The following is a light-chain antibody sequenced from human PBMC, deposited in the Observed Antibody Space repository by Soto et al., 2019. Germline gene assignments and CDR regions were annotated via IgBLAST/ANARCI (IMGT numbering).Light chain of an antibody. CDR1: SSDVGRYNY. J-gene: IGLJ1*01. V-gene: IGLV2-8*01. CDR3: YSYAGSNSVV. Sequence: QSALTQPPSASGSPGQSVTISCTGTSSDVGRYNYVSWYQQHPGKAPKLMIYEVNERPSGVPDRFSGSKSGNTAFLTVSGLQAEDEADYYCYSYAGSNSVVFGTGTKVTVL. CDR2: EVN.